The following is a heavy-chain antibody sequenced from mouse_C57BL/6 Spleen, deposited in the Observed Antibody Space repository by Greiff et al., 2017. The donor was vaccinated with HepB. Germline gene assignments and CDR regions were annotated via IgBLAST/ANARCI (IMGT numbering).Heavy chain of an antibody. Sequence: VQRVESGAELVKPGASVKLSCKASGYTFTEYTIHWVKQRSGQGLEWIGWFYPGSGSIKYNEKFKDKATLTADKSSSTVYMELSRLTSEDSAVYFCARHEEVVARGYWYFDVWGTGTTVTVSS. J-gene: IGHJ1*03. D-gene: IGHD1-1*01. CDR3: ARHEEVVARGYWYFDV. CDR1: GYTFTEYT. CDR2: FYPGSGSI. V-gene: IGHV1-62-2*01.